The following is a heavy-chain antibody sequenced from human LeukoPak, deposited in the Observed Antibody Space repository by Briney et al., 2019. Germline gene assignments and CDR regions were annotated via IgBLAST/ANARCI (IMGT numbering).Heavy chain of an antibody. CDR2: INHSGDT. Sequence: PSETLSLTCAVYGGSLSGYYWSWIRQPPGKGLEWNGEINHSGDTNYNPSLKIRVTISIDTSKSQFSLKLNSVTAADTAVYYCARGYYYESSGYFDSWGQGTLVTVSS. CDR3: ARGYYYESSGYFDS. CDR1: GGSLSGYY. V-gene: IGHV4-34*01. D-gene: IGHD3-22*01. J-gene: IGHJ4*02.